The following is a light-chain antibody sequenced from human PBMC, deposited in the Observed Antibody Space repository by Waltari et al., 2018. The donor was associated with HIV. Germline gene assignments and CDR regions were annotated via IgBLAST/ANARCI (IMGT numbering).Light chain of an antibody. V-gene: IGKV3-20*01. CDR2: GAS. CDR1: PGVSSNY. J-gene: IGKJ1*01. Sequence: EIVLTQSPGTLSLSPGERATLSCRASPGVSSNYLAWYQHKPGQAPRLLIYGASTSATGIPDRCSGSWSGTEFTLTIRRLEPEDLAVFYCQQYGSAPRTVGQGTKGEIK. CDR3: QQYGSAPRT.